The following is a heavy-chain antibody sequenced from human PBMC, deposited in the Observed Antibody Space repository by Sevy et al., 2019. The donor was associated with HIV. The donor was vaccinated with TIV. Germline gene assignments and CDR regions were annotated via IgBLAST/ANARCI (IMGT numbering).Heavy chain of an antibody. CDR1: GFTFSSYG. CDR2: ISYDGSNK. CDR3: AKDRGVEGGFDY. V-gene: IGHV3-30*18. Sequence: GGSLRLSCAASGFTFSSYGMHWVRQAPGKGLEWVAVISYDGSNKYYADSVKGRFTISRDNSKNTLYLQMNSLRAEDTAVYYCAKDRGVEGGFDYWGQGTLVTVSS. D-gene: IGHD3-10*01. J-gene: IGHJ4*02.